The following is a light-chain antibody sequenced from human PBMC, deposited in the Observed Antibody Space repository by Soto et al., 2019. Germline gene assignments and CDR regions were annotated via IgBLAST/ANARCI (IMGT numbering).Light chain of an antibody. V-gene: IGLV2-14*01. CDR2: DVT. Sequence: QLVLTQPASVSGSPGQSITISCTGTSSDVGDYNYVSWYQQHPGKAPKLIIYDVTNRPSGVSDRFSGSKSGSTASLTISGLHAEDEADYYCSSYVSRSTLFVFGTGTKLTVL. CDR3: SSYVSRSTLFV. CDR1: SSDVGDYNY. J-gene: IGLJ1*01.